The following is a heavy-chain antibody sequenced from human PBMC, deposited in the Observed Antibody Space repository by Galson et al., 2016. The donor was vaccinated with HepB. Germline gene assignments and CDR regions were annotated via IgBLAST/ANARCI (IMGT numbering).Heavy chain of an antibody. D-gene: IGHD1-26*01. CDR1: GFSFSNYE. CDR2: ISGGGETT. J-gene: IGHJ1*01. CDR3: ARDALGTWDLTT. Sequence: SLRLSCAASGFSFSNYEMNWVRQAPGKGLEWVAYISGGGETTYYADSVRGRFTISRDNARDSGFLQMTSLRVEDTARYYCARDALGTWDLTTWGQGTLVSVSS. V-gene: IGHV3-48*03.